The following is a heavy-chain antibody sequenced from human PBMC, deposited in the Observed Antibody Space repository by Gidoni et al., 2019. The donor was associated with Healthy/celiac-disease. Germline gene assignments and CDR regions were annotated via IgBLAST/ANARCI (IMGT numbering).Heavy chain of an antibody. J-gene: IGHJ4*02. CDR3: ARLAGSDSSSSIAIDY. V-gene: IGHV4-34*01. CDR2: INHSVST. CDR1: GGSFIGYY. D-gene: IGHD6-6*01. Sequence: QVQLQQWGAGLLKPSYPLSLTCAVYGGSFIGYYWSWIRQPPGKGLEWIGEINHSVSTNYNPSLKSRVTISVDTSKNQFSLKLSSVTAADTAVYYCARLAGSDSSSSIAIDYWGQGTLVTVSS.